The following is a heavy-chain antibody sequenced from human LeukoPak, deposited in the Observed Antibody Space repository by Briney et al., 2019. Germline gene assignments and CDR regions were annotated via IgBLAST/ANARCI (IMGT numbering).Heavy chain of an antibody. V-gene: IGHV3-74*01. CDR1: GFTFSSYW. D-gene: IGHD6-13*01. Sequence: GRSLRLSCAASGFTFSSYWMHWVRQAPGKGLVWVSRINSDGSSTSYADSVKGRFTISRDNAKNTLYLQMNSLRAEDTAVYYCASLQSSSWYYFDYWGQGTLVTVSS. CDR2: INSDGSST. CDR3: ASLQSSSWYYFDY. J-gene: IGHJ4*02.